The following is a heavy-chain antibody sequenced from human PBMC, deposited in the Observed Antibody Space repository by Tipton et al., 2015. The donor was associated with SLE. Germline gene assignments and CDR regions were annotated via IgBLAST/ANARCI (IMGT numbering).Heavy chain of an antibody. CDR1: GGSISSSSYY. CDR2: IYYSGST. Sequence: LRLSCTVSGGSISSSSYYWGWIRQPPGKGLEWIGSIYYSGSTYYNPSLKSRVTISVDTSKNQFSLKLNSVTAADTGVYYCALGGVRPDSWGQGILVTVSS. J-gene: IGHJ4*02. CDR3: ALGGVRPDS. D-gene: IGHD3-16*01. V-gene: IGHV4-39*07.